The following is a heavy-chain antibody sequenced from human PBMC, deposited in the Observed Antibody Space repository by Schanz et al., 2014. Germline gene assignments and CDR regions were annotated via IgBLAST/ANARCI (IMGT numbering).Heavy chain of an antibody. CDR3: TRDVRLDRRGNWFDP. Sequence: VQLVESGGGLVQPGGSLRLSCLASGFAFSSYGMNWLRQAPGKGLEWVSYVSRSTPDIYYADSVKGRFTMSRDNAKNSVFLQMNSLRAGDAAVYYCTRDVRLDRRGNWFDPWRQGTLVTVSS. CDR2: VSRSTPDI. CDR1: GFAFSSYG. J-gene: IGHJ5*02. V-gene: IGHV3-48*01. D-gene: IGHD1-1*01.